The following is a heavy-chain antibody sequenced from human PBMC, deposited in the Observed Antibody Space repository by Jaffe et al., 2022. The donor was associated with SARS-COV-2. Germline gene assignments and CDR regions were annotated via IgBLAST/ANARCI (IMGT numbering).Heavy chain of an antibody. J-gene: IGHJ4*02. Sequence: QVQLVESGGGVVQPGGSLRLSCAASGFPFSSYGMHWVRQAPGKGLEWVAVTSYDGVHKFYGDSVKGRFTVSRDNLRNTLYVQLNRLRPEDTAVYYCALGGYTSGWYSDGFDSWGQGTPVIVSS. CDR2: TSYDGVHK. CDR3: ALGGYTSGWYSDGFDS. V-gene: IGHV3-30*03. CDR1: GFPFSSYG. D-gene: IGHD6-13*01.